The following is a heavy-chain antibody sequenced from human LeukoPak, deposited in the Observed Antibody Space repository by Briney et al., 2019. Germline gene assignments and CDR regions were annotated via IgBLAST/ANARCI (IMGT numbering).Heavy chain of an antibody. CDR2: IIPIFGTA. J-gene: IGHJ4*02. CDR1: GGTFSSYA. CDR3: AMSSSWPEFDY. V-gene: IGHV1-69*05. Sequence: ASVKVSCKASGGTFSSYAISWVRQAPGQGLEWMGGIIPIFGTANYAQKFQGRVTITTDESTSTAYMELSSLGSEDTAVYYCAMSSSWPEFDYWGQGTLVTVSS. D-gene: IGHD6-13*01.